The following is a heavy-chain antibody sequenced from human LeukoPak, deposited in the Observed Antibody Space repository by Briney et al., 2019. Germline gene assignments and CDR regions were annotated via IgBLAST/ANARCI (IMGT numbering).Heavy chain of an antibody. CDR2: ISAYNGNT. CDR3: ARDRPVLLWFGELSHYYGMDV. Sequence: ASVKVSCKASGYTFTSYGTHWVRQAPGQGLEWMGWISAYNGNTNYGQKFQGRVTMTTDTSTSTAYMELRSLRSDDTAVYYCARDRPVLLWFGELSHYYGMDVWGQGTTVTVSS. V-gene: IGHV1-18*01. D-gene: IGHD3-10*01. J-gene: IGHJ6*02. CDR1: GYTFTSYG.